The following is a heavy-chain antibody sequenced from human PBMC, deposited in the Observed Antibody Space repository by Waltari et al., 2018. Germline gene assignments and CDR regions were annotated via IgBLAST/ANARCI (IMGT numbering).Heavy chain of an antibody. CDR3: AKRVAVPGSTYYFDY. CDR2: SRWRCGTT. D-gene: IGHD2-2*01. V-gene: IGHV3-23*01. J-gene: IGHJ4*02. CDR1: GFTFRSYA. Sequence: EVQLLESGGGLVQPGGSLRLSCAASGFTFRSYAMSWVGQAPGKGLGWVSVSRWRCGTTYYADSVKCRFTISRDNSKNTLYLQMNSLRAEDTAIYYCAKRVAVPGSTYYFDYWGQGTLVTVSS.